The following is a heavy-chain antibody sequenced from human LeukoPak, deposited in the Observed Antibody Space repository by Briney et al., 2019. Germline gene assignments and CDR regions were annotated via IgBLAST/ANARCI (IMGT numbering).Heavy chain of an antibody. Sequence: PSETLSLTCTVSGGSISSSNYYWGWIRQPPGKGLEWIGSIYYSGSTYYSPSLKSRVTISVDTSKNQFSLKLSSVTAADTAVYYCARSSGKWSGDYYYHYMDVWGRGTTVTISS. J-gene: IGHJ6*03. V-gene: IGHV4-39*07. CDR1: GGSISSSNYY. CDR3: ARSSGKWSGDYYYHYMDV. D-gene: IGHD3-3*01. CDR2: IYYSGST.